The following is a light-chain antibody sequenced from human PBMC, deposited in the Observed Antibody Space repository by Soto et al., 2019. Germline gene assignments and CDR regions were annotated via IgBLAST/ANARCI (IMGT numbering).Light chain of an antibody. CDR2: GAS. CDR1: QIIGSAY. V-gene: IGKV3-20*01. Sequence: ETTLTQSPDTLSLSPGDGATLSCSASQIIGSAYLAWYQQKPGQAPRLLIFGASTMATGTPHRFSGSGSGTDFTLTISALESEDFGLYYCQHYGRSPSVGRGTKCEIK. CDR3: QHYGRSPS. J-gene: IGKJ1*01.